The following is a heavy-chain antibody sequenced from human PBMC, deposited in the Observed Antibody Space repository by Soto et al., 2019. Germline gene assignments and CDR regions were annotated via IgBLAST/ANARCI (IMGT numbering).Heavy chain of an antibody. D-gene: IGHD6-19*01. J-gene: IGHJ6*02. V-gene: IGHV4-31*03. CDR1: CDSISSGCYE. CDR2: IYYCGST. CDR3: AGERNGCYYDHYYGMDV. Sequence: TQSHTCTVSCDSISSGCYESSWIRQHPGKGLAGIAHIYYCGSTYYSASLKSRVTISVDTSKNQFSLKLSSVTAANTAVYYCAGERNGCYYDHYYGMDVCGQRTRVT.